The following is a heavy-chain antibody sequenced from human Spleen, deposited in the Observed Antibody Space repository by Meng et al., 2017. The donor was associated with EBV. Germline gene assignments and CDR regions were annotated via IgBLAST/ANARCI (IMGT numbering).Heavy chain of an antibody. J-gene: IGHJ4*02. CDR3: ARENYYDSSGSDY. CDR2: VYHSGST. CDR1: GGSITSNTYY. Sequence: LQESGPGLVKPTETLSLTCSVSGGSITSNTYYWGWIRQPPGKGLEWIGSVYHSGSTYYSPSLKSRVTISLDTSKNHFSMQLNSVTAADTAVYYCARENYYDSSGSDYWGQGTLVTVSS. V-gene: IGHV4-39*07. D-gene: IGHD3-22*01.